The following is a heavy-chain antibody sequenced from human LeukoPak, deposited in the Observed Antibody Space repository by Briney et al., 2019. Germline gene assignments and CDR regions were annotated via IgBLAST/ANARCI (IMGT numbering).Heavy chain of an antibody. CDR2: IYSGGST. CDR1: GFTVSSNY. J-gene: IGHJ3*02. CDR3: ARDRESGSSTGYDAFDI. D-gene: IGHD1-26*01. V-gene: IGHV3-53*01. Sequence: QPGGSLRLSCAASGFTVSSNYMSWVRQAPGKGLEWVSVIYSGGSTYYADSVKGRFTISRDNSKNTLYLQMNSLRAEDTAVYYCARDRESGSSTGYDAFDIWGQGTMVTVSS.